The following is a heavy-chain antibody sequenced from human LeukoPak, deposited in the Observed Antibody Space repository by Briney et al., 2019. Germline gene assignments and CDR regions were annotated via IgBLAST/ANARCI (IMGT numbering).Heavy chain of an antibody. J-gene: IGHJ3*02. V-gene: IGHV4-4*07. CDR1: GGSISSYY. D-gene: IGHD3-22*01. CDR2: IYTSGST. CDR3: ARTSYYYDSSPEAFDI. Sequence: KPSETLSLTCTVSGGSISSYYWSWIRQPAGKGLEWIGRIYTSGSTNYNPSLKSRVTMSVDTSKNQFSLKLSSVTAADTAVYYCARTSYYYDSSPEAFDIWGQGTMVTVSS.